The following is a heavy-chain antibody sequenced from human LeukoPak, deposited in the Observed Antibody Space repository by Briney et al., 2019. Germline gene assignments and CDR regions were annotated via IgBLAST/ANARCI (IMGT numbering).Heavy chain of an antibody. CDR1: GFTLSNAY. CDR3: TTDRGITVRPLFDS. J-gene: IGHJ4*02. Sequence: PGGPLRLSCAASGFTLSNAYMGWARQIPGKGLEWVGRIKSKTDGGTTDFAAPVKGRFSISRDDSKNTLNLQMNSLKTEDTGVYYCTTDRGITVRPLFDSWGQGTLVTVSS. V-gene: IGHV3-15*01. D-gene: IGHD6-6*01. CDR2: IKSKTDGGTT.